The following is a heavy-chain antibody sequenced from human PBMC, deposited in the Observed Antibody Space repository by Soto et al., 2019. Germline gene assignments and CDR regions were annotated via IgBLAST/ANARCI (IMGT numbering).Heavy chain of an antibody. J-gene: IGHJ5*02. CDR3: ARGYCTTSICDPWFDP. CDR2: IYPGDSDA. Sequence: GESLKISCKGFGHTFTTFWIGWVRQMPGEGLEWMGIIYPGDSDARYSPSFEGQVTMSVDKSISTAYLQWSSLKASDSAMYYCARGYCTTSICDPWFDPWGQGTLVTVSS. CDR1: GHTFTTFW. D-gene: IGHD2-8*01. V-gene: IGHV5-51*01.